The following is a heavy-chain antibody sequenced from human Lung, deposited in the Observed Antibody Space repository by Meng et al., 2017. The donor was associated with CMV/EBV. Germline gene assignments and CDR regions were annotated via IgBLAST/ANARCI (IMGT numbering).Heavy chain of an antibody. CDR1: GFTFTRYW. CDR3: ARIGYSSSSFDY. J-gene: IGHJ4*02. D-gene: IGHD6-13*01. CDR2: IKQDGSER. Sequence: SCAASGFTFTRYWMSWVRQAPGKGLEWVANIKQDGSERHYADSVKGRITISRDNAKNSLYLQTDSLRVEDTAIYYCARIGYSSSSFDYWGQGMLVTVSS. V-gene: IGHV3-7*01.